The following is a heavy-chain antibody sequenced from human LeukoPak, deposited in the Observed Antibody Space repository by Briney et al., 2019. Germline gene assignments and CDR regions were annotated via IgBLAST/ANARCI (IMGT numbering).Heavy chain of an antibody. CDR3: ARGSSGYYYGTAFDI. V-gene: IGHV3-7*01. CDR2: IKQDGNEK. CDR1: GFTFRNYC. D-gene: IGHD3-22*01. J-gene: IGHJ3*02. Sequence: PGGSLRLSCEASGFTFRNYCMSWFRQAPGKGLEWVATIKQDGNEKYYVDSVKGRFTSPRDDAKNSLYLQMNSLRTEDTAVYYCARGSSGYYYGTAFDIWGQGTKVTVSS.